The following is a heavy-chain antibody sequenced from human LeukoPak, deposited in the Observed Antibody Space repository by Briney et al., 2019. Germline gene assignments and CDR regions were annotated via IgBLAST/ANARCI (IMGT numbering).Heavy chain of an antibody. Sequence: GGSLRLSCAASGFTFSSYSMNWVRQAPGKGLEWVSYISSSSSTIYYADSVKGRFTISRDNAKNSLYLQMNSLRAEDTAVYYCARGRGSYYPYYFDSWGQGTLVTVSS. J-gene: IGHJ4*02. CDR2: ISSSSSTI. D-gene: IGHD3-10*01. CDR1: GFTFSSYS. V-gene: IGHV3-48*01. CDR3: ARGRGSYYPYYFDS.